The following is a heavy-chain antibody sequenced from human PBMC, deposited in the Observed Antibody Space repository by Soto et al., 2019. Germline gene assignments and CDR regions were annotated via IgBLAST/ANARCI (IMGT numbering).Heavy chain of an antibody. CDR3: GRDSPIGSTFSGFDAIDY. D-gene: IGHD5-12*01. CDR1: GGTFSNDI. CDR2: IIPLLDIA. Sequence: QVQLVQSGAEVTKPGSSVKVSCKTSGGTFSNDIITWVRQAPGQGLEWMGRIIPLLDIANYAQKFEGRVTITADKATSTAYVELNSLRAEDTAVYYCGRDSPIGSTFSGFDAIDYWGQGTLVTVSS. J-gene: IGHJ4*02. V-gene: IGHV1-69*08.